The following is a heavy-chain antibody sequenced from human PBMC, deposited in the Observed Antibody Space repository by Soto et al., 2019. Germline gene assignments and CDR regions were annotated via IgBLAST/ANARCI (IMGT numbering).Heavy chain of an antibody. D-gene: IGHD6-13*01. CDR1: GFTFSSYA. CDR3: ARGLNTIAAAATGY. V-gene: IGHV3-30-3*01. CDR2: ISYDGSNK. J-gene: IGHJ4*02. Sequence: QVQLVESGGGVVQPGRSLRLSCAASGFTFSSYAMHWVRQAPGKGLEWVAVISYDGSNKYYADSVKGRFTISRDNSKNTLYLQMNSLRAEDTAVYYCARGLNTIAAAATGYWGQGTLVTVSS.